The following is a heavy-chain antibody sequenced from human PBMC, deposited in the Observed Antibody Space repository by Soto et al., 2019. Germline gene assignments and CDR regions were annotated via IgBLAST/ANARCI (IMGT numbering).Heavy chain of an antibody. CDR3: ARITMVRGALLAFDY. V-gene: IGHV1-2*02. CDR1: GYTFTGYY. Sequence: GASVKVSCKASGYTFTGYYMHWVRQAPGQGLEWMGWINPNSGGTNYAQKFQGRVTMTRDTSISTAYMELSRLRSDDTAVYYCARITMVRGALLAFDYWGQGTLVTVSS. CDR2: INPNSGGT. J-gene: IGHJ4*02. D-gene: IGHD3-10*01.